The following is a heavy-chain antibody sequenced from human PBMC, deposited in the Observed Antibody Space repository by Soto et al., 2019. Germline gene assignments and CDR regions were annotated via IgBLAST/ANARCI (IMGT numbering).Heavy chain of an antibody. CDR1: GGTFSSYT. Sequence: QVQLVQSGAEVKKPGSSVKVSCKASGGTFSSYTISWVRQAPGQGLEWMGRIIPILGIANYAQNFQGRVTITADKSTSTAYMELSSLRSEDTGVYYCARGKAALAYYYYYMDVWGKGTPVVVSS. CDR2: IIPILGIA. J-gene: IGHJ6*03. D-gene: IGHD6-6*01. CDR3: ARGKAALAYYYYYMDV. V-gene: IGHV1-69*02.